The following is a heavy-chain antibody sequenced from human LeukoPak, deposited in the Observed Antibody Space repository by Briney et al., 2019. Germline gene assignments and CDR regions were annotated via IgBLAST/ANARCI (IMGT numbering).Heavy chain of an antibody. V-gene: IGHV3-53*01. J-gene: IGHJ4*02. D-gene: IGHD2-2*01. Sequence: SGGSLRLSCAASGFTVSSNYMSWVRQAPGKGLEWVSVIYSGGSTYYADSVKGRFTISRDNSKNTLYLQMNSLRAEDTAVYYCARLVRDIVVVPAAMAPYYFDYWGQGTLVTVSS. CDR3: ARLVRDIVVVPAAMAPYYFDY. CDR1: GFTVSSNY. CDR2: IYSGGST.